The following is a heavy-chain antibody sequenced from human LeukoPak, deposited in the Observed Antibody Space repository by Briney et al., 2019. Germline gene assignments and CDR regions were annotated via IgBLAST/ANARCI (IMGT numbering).Heavy chain of an antibody. D-gene: IGHD4-23*01. Sequence: PGGSLRLSCAASGFTFSDYYMSWIRQAPGKGLEWVSYISSSGSTIYYADSVKGRFTISRDNAKNSLYLQMNSLRAEGTAVYYCARENTVVTAFDIWGQGTMVTVPS. CDR2: ISSSGSTI. V-gene: IGHV3-11*01. J-gene: IGHJ3*02. CDR3: ARENTVVTAFDI. CDR1: GFTFSDYY.